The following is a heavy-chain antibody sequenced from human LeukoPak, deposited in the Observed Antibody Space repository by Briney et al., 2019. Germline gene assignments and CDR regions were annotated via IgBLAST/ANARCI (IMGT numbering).Heavy chain of an antibody. J-gene: IGHJ6*03. Sequence: GGSLRLSCAASGFTVSSNYMSWVRQAPGKGLEWVSVIYSGGSTYYADSVKGRFTISRDNSKNTLYLQMNSLRAEDTAVYYCAKRAAGDDYYYYYMDVWGKGTTVTVSS. V-gene: IGHV3-53*01. CDR1: GFTVSSNY. D-gene: IGHD6-13*01. CDR3: AKRAAGDDYYYYYMDV. CDR2: IYSGGST.